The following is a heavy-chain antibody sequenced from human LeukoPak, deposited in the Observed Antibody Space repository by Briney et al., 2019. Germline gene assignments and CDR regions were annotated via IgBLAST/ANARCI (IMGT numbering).Heavy chain of an antibody. Sequence: QPGGSLRLSCAASGFTFRSYWIHWVRQAPGKELVWVGRIDNDGSDTIYAASVRGRFTVSRDNAKNTLYLQMNSLRAEDTAVYFCARGGFSHGFDVWGQGTVVTVSS. D-gene: IGHD5-12*01. V-gene: IGHV3-74*01. CDR1: GFTFRSYW. J-gene: IGHJ3*01. CDR2: IDNDGSDT. CDR3: ARGGFSHGFDV.